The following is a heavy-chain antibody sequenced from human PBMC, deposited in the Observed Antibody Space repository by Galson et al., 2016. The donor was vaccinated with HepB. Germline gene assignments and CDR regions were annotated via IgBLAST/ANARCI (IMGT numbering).Heavy chain of an antibody. J-gene: IGHJ3*02. D-gene: IGHD2-15*01. CDR1: GGALSIGTYY. V-gene: IGHV4-61*02. Sequence: TLSLTCTVSGGALSIGTYYWSWIRQPAGKGLEWIGRISTSGHIKYNPSLESRVTMSVDTSKNQFSLSLSSVTAADTAVYYCVRLLWPATRGAFHIWGQGTMVTVSS. CDR2: ISTSGHI. CDR3: VRLLWPATRGAFHI.